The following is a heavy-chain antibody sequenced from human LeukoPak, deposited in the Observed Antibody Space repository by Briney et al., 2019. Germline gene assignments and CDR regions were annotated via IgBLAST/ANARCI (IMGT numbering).Heavy chain of an antibody. CDR1: GFTVSSNY. J-gene: IGHJ4*02. Sequence: GGSLRLSCAASGFTVSSNYMSWVRQAPGKGLEWVSVIYSGGSTYYADSVKGRFTISRHNSKNTLYLQMNSLRAEDTAVYYCARDLKGSYDYWGQGTLVTVFS. CDR2: IYSGGST. D-gene: IGHD1-26*01. V-gene: IGHV3-53*04. CDR3: ARDLKGSYDY.